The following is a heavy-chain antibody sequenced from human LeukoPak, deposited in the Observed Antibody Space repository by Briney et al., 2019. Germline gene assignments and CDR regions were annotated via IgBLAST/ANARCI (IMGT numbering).Heavy chain of an antibody. Sequence: TGGSLRLSCTASGFTFGDYTMSWVRQAPGKGLEWVGFIRSKAYGATTEYAASVKGRFTISRDDSQNTLYVQMDSLTTDDTAVYYCATIRDSSSWAFDYWGQGTLVTVSS. CDR3: ATIRDSSSWAFDY. CDR2: IRSKAYGATT. J-gene: IGHJ4*02. D-gene: IGHD6-13*01. CDR1: GFTFGDYT. V-gene: IGHV3-49*04.